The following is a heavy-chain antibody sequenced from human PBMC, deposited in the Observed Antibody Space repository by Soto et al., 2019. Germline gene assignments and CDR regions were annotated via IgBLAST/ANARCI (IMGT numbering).Heavy chain of an antibody. CDR1: GGTFSSYA. CDR2: IIPIFGTA. CDR3: ARGLKHLDIVVVVAANPGYYYYGMDV. V-gene: IGHV1-69*12. D-gene: IGHD2-15*01. Sequence: QVQLVQSGAEVKKPGSSVKVSCKASGGTFSSYAISWVRQAPGQGLEWMGGIIPIFGTANYAQKFQGRVTITADESTSTAYMELSSLRSEDTAVYYCARGLKHLDIVVVVAANPGYYYYGMDVWGQGTTVTVSS. J-gene: IGHJ6*02.